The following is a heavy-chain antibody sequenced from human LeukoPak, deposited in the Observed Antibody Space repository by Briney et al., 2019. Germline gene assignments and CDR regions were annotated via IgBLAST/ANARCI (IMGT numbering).Heavy chain of an antibody. V-gene: IGHV3-48*01. Sequence: PGTSLRLSCAASGFTFSTYAMSWVRQAPGKGLEWVSYISSSSSTIYYADSVRGRFTISRDNAKNSLCLQMNSLRAEDTAVYYCARGGNYYNEAFDIWGQGTVVIVSS. CDR3: ARGGNYYNEAFDI. J-gene: IGHJ3*02. CDR2: ISSSSSTI. CDR1: GFTFSTYA. D-gene: IGHD1-26*01.